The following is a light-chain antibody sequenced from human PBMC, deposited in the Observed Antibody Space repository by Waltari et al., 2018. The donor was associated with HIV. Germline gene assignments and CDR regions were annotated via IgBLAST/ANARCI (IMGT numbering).Light chain of an antibody. V-gene: IGLV3-25*03. CDR2: RDS. Sequence: SSDLTQAPSVSVSPGQTASISCSGHELANQHVHWYQEKAGQAPVLVISRDSERPLGIPERFSGSSSGSLATLTITGVLADDEADYYCQAAAPSGTSVAFGGGTKLTVL. CDR1: ELANQH. J-gene: IGLJ2*01. CDR3: QAAAPSGTSVA.